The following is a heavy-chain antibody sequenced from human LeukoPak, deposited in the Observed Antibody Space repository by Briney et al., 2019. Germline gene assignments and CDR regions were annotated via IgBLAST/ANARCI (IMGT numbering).Heavy chain of an antibody. Sequence: GESLKISCKGSEYTFTTWWIGWVRQMPGKGLEWMGSIYPGGSDIHYGPSFQGQVTISADKSISTAYLQWSSLKASDTAIYYCARRFGYGSGTYSDYWGQGTLVTVSS. CDR3: ARRFGYGSGTYSDY. D-gene: IGHD3-10*01. CDR1: EYTFTTWW. CDR2: IYPGGSDI. J-gene: IGHJ4*02. V-gene: IGHV5-51*01.